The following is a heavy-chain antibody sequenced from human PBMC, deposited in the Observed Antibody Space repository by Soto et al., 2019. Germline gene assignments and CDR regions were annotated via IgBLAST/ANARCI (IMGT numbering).Heavy chain of an antibody. CDR2: ITPFNGDV. V-gene: IGHV1-45*02. Sequence: QMQLVQSGAEVKKTGSSVKVSCKASGSTFPQHYLHWVRQAPGQALEWMGWITPFNGDVNYAQKFQERVTITRDRSLNTAYMEMSSLKSEDTAMYYCATGGAGPAPFTWELPDHWGQGTLVTVSS. D-gene: IGHD1-26*01. CDR1: GSTFPQHY. CDR3: ATGGAGPAPFTWELPDH. J-gene: IGHJ4*02.